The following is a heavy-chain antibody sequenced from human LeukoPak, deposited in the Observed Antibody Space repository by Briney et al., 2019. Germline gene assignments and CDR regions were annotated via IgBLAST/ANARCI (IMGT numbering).Heavy chain of an antibody. CDR1: NGSFTEYF. V-gene: IGHV4-34*01. J-gene: IGHJ5*02. D-gene: IGHD3-3*01. CDR2: VYHSGST. CDR3: AREKFLGRLTRVLDT. Sequence: PSETLSLTCVVNNGSFTEYFWSWIRQPPGKRLEWIGEVYHSGSTNYNPSLKSRLSISADMSKKQFSLKLNSVTAADTAVYYCAREKFLGRLTRVLDTWGQGTLVTVSS.